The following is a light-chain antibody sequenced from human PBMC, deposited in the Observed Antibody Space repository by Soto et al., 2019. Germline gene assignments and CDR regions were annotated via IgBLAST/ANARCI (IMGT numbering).Light chain of an antibody. Sequence: EIALAQFPGTLSLSPGEIATLSCRASQTVSDNSLAWYQQKVGRAPRALIYGASNRATGIPDRFSGGGSGTDFTLTISRLEPEDFAVFYCQHYDSLPITFGQGTRLEIK. J-gene: IGKJ5*01. CDR2: GAS. CDR1: QTVSDNS. V-gene: IGKV3-20*01. CDR3: QHYDSLPIT.